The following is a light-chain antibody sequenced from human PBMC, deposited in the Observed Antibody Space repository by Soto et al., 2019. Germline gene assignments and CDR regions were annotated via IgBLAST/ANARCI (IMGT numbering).Light chain of an antibody. V-gene: IGLV2-14*01. J-gene: IGLJ1*01. CDR2: GVH. CDR1: SNDLGSYDY. Sequence: SVLTPPISVSRSPGQSITISCTGNSNDLGSYDYVCWYQQHQGKAPRLLIHGVHNRSPGISGRFSASKSGLTASLTISGLQAEDEADYYCTAFSANRVYLFGPGTKVTVL. CDR3: TAFSANRVYL.